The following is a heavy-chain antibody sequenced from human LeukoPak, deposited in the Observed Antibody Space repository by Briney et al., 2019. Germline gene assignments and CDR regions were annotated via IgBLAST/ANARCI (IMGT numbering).Heavy chain of an antibody. J-gene: IGHJ5*02. CDR3: ARDGDYDFWSGYYTGTNWFDP. D-gene: IGHD3-3*01. Sequence: GASVKVSCKASGYTFTSYYMHWVRQAPGQGLEWMEIVNPSGGSTSCAQKFQGRVTMTRDTSTSTVYMELSSLRSEDTAVYYCARDGDYDFWSGYYTGTNWFDPWGQGTLVTVSS. CDR1: GYTFTSYY. CDR2: VNPSGGST. V-gene: IGHV1-46*01.